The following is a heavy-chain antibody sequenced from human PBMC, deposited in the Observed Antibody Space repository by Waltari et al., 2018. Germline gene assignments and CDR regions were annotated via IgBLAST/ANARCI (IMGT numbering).Heavy chain of an antibody. J-gene: IGHJ1*01. V-gene: IGHV3-72*01. CDR2: VRDKANRYTT. CDR3: SYSGSYKHFQD. Sequence: EVQLVESGGGLVQPGGSLRLSCAASGFTFRDHYMDWVRQAPGKGLEWVGRVRDKANRYTTEYAASVKGRFTISRDDLKNSLFLQMNSLKTEDTAVYYCSYSGSYKHFQDWGQGTLVTVSS. D-gene: IGHD1-26*01. CDR1: GFTFRDHY.